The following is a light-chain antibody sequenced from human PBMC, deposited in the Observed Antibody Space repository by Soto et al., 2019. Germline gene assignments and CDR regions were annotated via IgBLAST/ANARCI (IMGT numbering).Light chain of an antibody. CDR3: QQYNNWPRT. CDR2: GAS. CDR1: QNVSSN. V-gene: IGKV3-15*01. J-gene: IGKJ4*01. Sequence: ERGMTQSPATLSVSPGERDTLSCRASQNVSSNLAWYQQKPGQAPSLLIYGASTRATGIPARFSGSGSGTEFTLTISSLQSEEFAVYYCQQYNNWPRTFGGGTKVEIK.